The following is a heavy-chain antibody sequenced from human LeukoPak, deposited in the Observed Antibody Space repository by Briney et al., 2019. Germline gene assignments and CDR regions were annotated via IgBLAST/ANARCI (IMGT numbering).Heavy chain of an antibody. CDR2: IKEDGSDK. CDR1: GFTFSNSW. V-gene: IGHV3-7*01. D-gene: IGHD3-3*01. J-gene: IGHJ6*04. CDR3: VRESDVWSGPGIGRPLDV. Sequence: GGSLRLSCLASGFTFSNSWMTWVRQAPGRGLEGVANIKEDGSDKQYVDSVRGRFTISRDNAKNSVSLQMDGLRAEDTAVYHCVRESDVWSGPGIGRPLDVWGKGTTVTVSS.